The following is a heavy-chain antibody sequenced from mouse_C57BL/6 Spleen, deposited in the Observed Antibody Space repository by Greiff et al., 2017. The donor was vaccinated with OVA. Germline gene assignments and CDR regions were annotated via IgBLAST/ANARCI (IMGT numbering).Heavy chain of an antibody. V-gene: IGHV1-15*01. CDR1: GYTFTDYE. CDR2: IDPETGGT. J-gene: IGHJ1*03. CDR3: TRPSGDGYYWYFDV. D-gene: IGHD2-3*01. Sequence: VKLMESGAELVRPGASVTLSCKASGYTFTDYEMHWVKQTPVHGLEWIGAIDPETGGTAYNQKFQGKAILTADKSSSTAYMELRSLTSEDSAVYYCTRPSGDGYYWYFDVWGTGTTVTVSS.